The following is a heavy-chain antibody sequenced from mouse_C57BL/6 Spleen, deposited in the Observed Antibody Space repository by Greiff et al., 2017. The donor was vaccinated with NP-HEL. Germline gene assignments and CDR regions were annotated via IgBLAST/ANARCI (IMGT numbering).Heavy chain of an antibody. J-gene: IGHJ3*01. CDR3: AQMDRTGTAAY. Sequence: QVTLKVSGPGILQPSPPLLLPLSFSGFSLSTSNMGIGWIRQPSGKGLEWLAHIWWNDDQYYNPSLKSRLTISKDTSSSQVFLMITSVDTADTATYYCAQMDRTGTAAYWGQGTLVTVSA. V-gene: IGHV8-5*01. CDR1: GFSLSTSNMG. CDR2: IWWNDDQ. D-gene: IGHD4-1*01.